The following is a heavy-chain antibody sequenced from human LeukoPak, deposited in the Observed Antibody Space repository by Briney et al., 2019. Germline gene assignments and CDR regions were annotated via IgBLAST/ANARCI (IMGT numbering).Heavy chain of an antibody. J-gene: IGHJ4*02. CDR3: AKDRGARSFDN. Sequence: GGSLRLSCAASGFTFSSYAMSWVRQAPGKGLEWVSVISGSGGSTYYADSVKGRFTISRDNSNDAPYLQMNSLRAEDTAVYCCAKDRGARSFDNWGQGTLVTVSS. CDR1: GFTFSSYA. CDR2: ISGSGGST. V-gene: IGHV3-23*01.